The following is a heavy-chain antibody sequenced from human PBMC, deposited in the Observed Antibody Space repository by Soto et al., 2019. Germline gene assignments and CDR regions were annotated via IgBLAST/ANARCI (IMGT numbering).Heavy chain of an antibody. CDR2: ISYDRSNK. V-gene: IGHV3-30*18. D-gene: IGHD3-3*02. CDR1: GFTFSSYG. CDR3: AKDRNPFLEWSRSYYFDY. J-gene: IGHJ4*02. Sequence: QVQLVESGGGVVQPGRSLRLSCAASGFTFSSYGMHWVRQAPGKGLEWVAVISYDRSNKYYADSVKGRFTISRDNSKNKLYLQMNSLRAEDTAVYYCAKDRNPFLEWSRSYYFDYWGQGTLVTVSS.